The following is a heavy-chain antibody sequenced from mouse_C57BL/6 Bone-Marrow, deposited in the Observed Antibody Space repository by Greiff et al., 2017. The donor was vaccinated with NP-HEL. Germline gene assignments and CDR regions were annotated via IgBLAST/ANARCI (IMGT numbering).Heavy chain of an antibody. J-gene: IGHJ2*01. Sequence: VKLQESGAELVRPGASVKLSCKASGYTFTDYYINWVKQRPGQGLEWIARIYPGSGNTYYNEKFKGKATLTAEKSSSTAYMQLSSLTSEDSAVYFCASQLFITTVVAKGYWGQGTTLTVSS. D-gene: IGHD1-1*01. V-gene: IGHV1-76*01. CDR3: ASQLFITTVVAKGY. CDR2: IYPGSGNT. CDR1: GYTFTDYY.